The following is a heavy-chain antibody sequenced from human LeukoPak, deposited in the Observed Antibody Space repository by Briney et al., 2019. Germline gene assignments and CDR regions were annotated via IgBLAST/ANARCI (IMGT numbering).Heavy chain of an antibody. Sequence: PSETLSLTCAVYGGSFSSNYWTWIRQPPGKGLEWIGEIDHSGSTNYNTSLKSRVTISLDTSKNQFSLKVSSVTDADTAVYYCALNWGTGRTLDYWGQGTLVTVSS. CDR2: IDHSGST. D-gene: IGHD7-27*01. CDR3: ALNWGTGRTLDY. CDR1: GGSFSSNY. J-gene: IGHJ4*02. V-gene: IGHV4-34*01.